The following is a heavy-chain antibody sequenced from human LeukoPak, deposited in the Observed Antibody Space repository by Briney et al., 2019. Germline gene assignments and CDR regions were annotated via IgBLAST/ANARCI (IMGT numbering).Heavy chain of an antibody. Sequence: GGSLRLSCSVSGFTFRDFAMHWVRQAPGKGLEYVSGISSNGGSTYYPDSVKGRFTISRDNSKNTLYLQMSSLRTEDTAVYYCVTYCSSTSCYPRGFDTWGQGTMVTVSS. CDR3: VTYCSSTSCYPRGFDT. J-gene: IGHJ3*02. V-gene: IGHV3-64D*06. CDR1: GFTFRDFA. D-gene: IGHD2-2*01. CDR2: ISSNGGST.